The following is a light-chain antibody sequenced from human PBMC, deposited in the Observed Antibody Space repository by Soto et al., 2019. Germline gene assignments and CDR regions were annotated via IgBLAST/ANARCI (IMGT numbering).Light chain of an antibody. CDR1: QSVSSN. Sequence: EIVMSQSPATLSVYPGERATLSCRASQSVSSNLAWYQQKPGQAPRLLIYGASTRATGIPAKFSGGGSGTEFTLTISSLQSEDFAIYYCQQYKNGWTFGQRTMADVK. CDR2: GAS. CDR3: QQYKNGWT. J-gene: IGKJ1*01. V-gene: IGKV3-15*01.